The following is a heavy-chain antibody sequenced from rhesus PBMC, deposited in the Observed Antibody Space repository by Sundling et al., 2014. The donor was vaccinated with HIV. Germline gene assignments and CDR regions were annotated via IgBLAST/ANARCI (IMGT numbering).Heavy chain of an antibody. CDR1: GFSNEDFWNR. J-gene: IGHJ2*01. V-gene: IGHV2-95*01. D-gene: IGHD5-42*01. Sequence: QVTLKESGPALVKPTQTLTLTCTFSGFSNEDFWNRCGLDPSAPQGRPLEWRASINWDDSRYYSTSARSRLTISKDTSKNQVVLTMTNMDPVDTATYFCARIPGYNGARYFDLWGPGAPITISS. CDR3: ARIPGYNGARYFDL. CDR2: INWDDSR.